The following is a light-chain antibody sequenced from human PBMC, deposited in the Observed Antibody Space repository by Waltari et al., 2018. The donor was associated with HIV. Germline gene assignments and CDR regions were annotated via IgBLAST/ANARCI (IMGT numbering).Light chain of an antibody. CDR1: SSNIGSNT. Sequence: QSVLTHPPSASGTPGQRVAVHCSGSSSNIGSNTVNWYQQLPGTAPKLPIYSNTQRPSGVPYRFSGSKSGTSASLAIRGLQSEDEADYYCAAWDDSLNGVVFGGGTKLTVL. CDR2: SNT. J-gene: IGLJ2*01. CDR3: AAWDDSLNGVV. V-gene: IGLV1-44*01.